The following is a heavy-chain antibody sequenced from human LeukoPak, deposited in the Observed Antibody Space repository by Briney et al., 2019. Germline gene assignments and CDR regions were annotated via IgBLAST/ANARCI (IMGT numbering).Heavy chain of an antibody. CDR3: AKDRNVVVPAAMDV. J-gene: IGHJ6*04. CDR2: ITVNGGDI. CDR1: GFTINIYA. V-gene: IGHV3-23*01. D-gene: IGHD2-2*01. Sequence: GGSLRLSCAPSGFTINIYAMTWVRQAPGKGLEWVSSITVNGGDISYADSVKGRFTISRDNSKNTLYLQMNSLRAEDTAVYYCAKDRNVVVPAAMDVWGKGTTVTVSS.